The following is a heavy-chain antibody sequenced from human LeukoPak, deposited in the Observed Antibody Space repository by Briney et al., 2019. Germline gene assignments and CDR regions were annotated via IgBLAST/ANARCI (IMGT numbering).Heavy chain of an antibody. J-gene: IGHJ4*02. V-gene: IGHV1-69*04. D-gene: IGHD2-2*01. CDR3: ARPRYCSSTSCYGLDY. CDR2: IIPILGIA. CDR1: GGTFSSYA. Sequence: SVKVSCKASGGTFSSYAICWVRQAPGQGLEWMGRIIPILGIANYAQKFQGRVTITADKSTSTAYMELSSLRSEDTAVYYCARPRYCSSTSCYGLDYWGQGTLVTVSS.